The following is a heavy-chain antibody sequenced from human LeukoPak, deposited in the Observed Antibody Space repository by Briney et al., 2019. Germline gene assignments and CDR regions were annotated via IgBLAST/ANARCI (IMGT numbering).Heavy chain of an antibody. D-gene: IGHD3-22*01. J-gene: IGHJ4*02. V-gene: IGHV3-33*01. Sequence: GGSLRLSCAASEFIFCSYGMHWVRGAPGKGLQWGASLWYDGTNKYHADSVKGRFDISRDNSQSTLYLQMNSLRAEDTAVYYCARARNNYDSSGFSALDYWGQGTLVTVSS. CDR2: LWYDGTNK. CDR1: EFIFCSYG. CDR3: ARARNNYDSSGFSALDY.